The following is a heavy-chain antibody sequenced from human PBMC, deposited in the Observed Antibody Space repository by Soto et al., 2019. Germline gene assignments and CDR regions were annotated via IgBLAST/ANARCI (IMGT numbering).Heavy chain of an antibody. V-gene: IGHV4-39*01. CDR2: IYYSGST. J-gene: IGHJ6*02. CDR1: GGSISSSSYY. CDR3: SITKGRGVFSYYNSYYCMDV. D-gene: IGHD3-10*01. Sequence: SETLSLTCTVSGGSISSSSYYWGWIRQPPGKGLEWIGSIYYSGSTYYNPSLKSRVTISVDTSKNQFSLKLSSVTAADTTVYYCSITKGRGVFSYYNSYYCMDVWGQGTTVTVSS.